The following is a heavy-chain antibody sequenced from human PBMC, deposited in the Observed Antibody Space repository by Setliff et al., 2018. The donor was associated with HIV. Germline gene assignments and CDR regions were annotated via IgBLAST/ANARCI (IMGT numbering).Heavy chain of an antibody. J-gene: IGHJ6*03. Sequence: SETLSLTCSVSGASISSNSYYWGWIRQPPGKGLEWVGSIYYNGNTFYNQSLQSRVTISLDTSKNQFSLKLSSVTAADTAVYYCNIYYYYYMDVWGKGTTVTAP. CDR3: NIYYYYYMDV. V-gene: IGHV4-39*07. CDR1: GASISSNSYY. CDR2: IYYNGNT.